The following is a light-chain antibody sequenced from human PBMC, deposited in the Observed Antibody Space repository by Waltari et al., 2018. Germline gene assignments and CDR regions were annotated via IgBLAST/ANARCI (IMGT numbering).Light chain of an antibody. Sequence: SYELTQPHSVSVSPGQTATITCSGDALPTQSAYWYQQKSGQAPVLVIYEDSKRPSGIPERFSGSSSETMATLTISGAQVEDGSDYYCYSTDSSGMGVFGGGTKLTVL. CDR1: ALPTQS. CDR3: YSTDSSGMGV. J-gene: IGLJ3*02. V-gene: IGLV3-10*01. CDR2: EDS.